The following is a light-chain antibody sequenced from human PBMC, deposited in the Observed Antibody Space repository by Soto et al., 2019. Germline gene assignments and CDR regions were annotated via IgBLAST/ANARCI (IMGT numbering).Light chain of an antibody. J-gene: IGKJ5*01. CDR3: QQLNTYPIT. V-gene: IGKV1-9*01. CDR2: GAS. CDR1: QGISSY. Sequence: IQLTQSPSSLSASVGDRVTITCRASQGISSYLAWYQQKPGKAPKLLIYGASTLEGGVPSRFSGSGSGTDFTLIISSVQPEDFATYYCQQLNTYPITFGQATRLEIK.